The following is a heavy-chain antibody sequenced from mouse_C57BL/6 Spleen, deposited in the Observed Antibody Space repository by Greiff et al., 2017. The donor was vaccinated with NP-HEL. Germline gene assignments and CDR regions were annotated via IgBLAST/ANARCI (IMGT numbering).Heavy chain of an antibody. V-gene: IGHV3-6*01. Sequence: ESGPGLVKPSQSLSLTCSVTGYSITSGYYWNWIRQFPGNKLEWMGYISYDGSNNYNPSLKNRISITRDTSKNQFFLKLNSVTTEDTATYYCAREGPAQATFAYWGQGTLVTVSA. D-gene: IGHD3-2*02. CDR2: ISYDGSN. CDR1: GYSITSGYY. J-gene: IGHJ3*01. CDR3: AREGPAQATFAY.